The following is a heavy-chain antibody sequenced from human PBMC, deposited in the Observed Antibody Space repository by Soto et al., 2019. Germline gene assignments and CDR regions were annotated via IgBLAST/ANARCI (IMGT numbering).Heavy chain of an antibody. CDR3: ARDLIVVVPAGMGY. J-gene: IGHJ4*02. Sequence: QVQLVQSGAEVKKPGASVEVSCKASGYTFTSYAMHWVRQAPGQRVEWMGWINAGNGNTKYSQKFQGRVTITRDTSASTAYMELSSLRSEDTAVYYCARDLIVVVPAGMGYWGQGTLVTVSS. D-gene: IGHD2-2*01. V-gene: IGHV1-3*01. CDR2: INAGNGNT. CDR1: GYTFTSYA.